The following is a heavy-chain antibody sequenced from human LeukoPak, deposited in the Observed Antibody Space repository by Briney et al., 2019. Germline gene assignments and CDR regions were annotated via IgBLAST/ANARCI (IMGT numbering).Heavy chain of an antibody. CDR2: INHSGST. Sequence: SETLSLTCAVYGGSFSGYYWSWIRQPPGKGLEWIGEINHSGSTNYNPSLKSRVTISVDTSKNQFSLKLSSVTAADTAVYYCARLLRQRVRGVPRWFDPWGQGTLVTVSS. J-gene: IGHJ5*02. V-gene: IGHV4-34*01. D-gene: IGHD3-10*01. CDR3: ARLLRQRVRGVPRWFDP. CDR1: GGSFSGYY.